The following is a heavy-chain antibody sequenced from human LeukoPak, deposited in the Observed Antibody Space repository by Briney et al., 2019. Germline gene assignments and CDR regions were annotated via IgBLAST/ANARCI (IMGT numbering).Heavy chain of an antibody. V-gene: IGHV4-4*07. CDR1: GGSISNYY. D-gene: IGHD1-7*01. CDR2: VHSSRGS. J-gene: IGHJ4*02. Sequence: SETLSLTCTVSGGSISNYYWSWIRQPAGKGLEWIGRVHSSRGSNYNPSLKSRVTTSVDTSKNQVSLKLIAVTAADSAVYYCARENWNYGEDFWGQGALVTVSS. CDR3: ARENWNYGEDF.